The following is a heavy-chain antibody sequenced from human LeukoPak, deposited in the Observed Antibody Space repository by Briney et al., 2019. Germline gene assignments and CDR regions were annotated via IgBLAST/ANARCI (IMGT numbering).Heavy chain of an antibody. D-gene: IGHD6-19*01. J-gene: IGHJ4*02. Sequence: PGGSLRLSCAASGFTFSSYSMNWVRQAPGKGLEWVSSISSSSSYIYYADSVKGRFTISRDNAKDSLYLQMHSLRAEDTAVYYCARDGWYSSGWYDYWGQGTLVTVSS. CDR3: ARDGWYSSGWYDY. V-gene: IGHV3-21*01. CDR1: GFTFSSYS. CDR2: ISSSSSYI.